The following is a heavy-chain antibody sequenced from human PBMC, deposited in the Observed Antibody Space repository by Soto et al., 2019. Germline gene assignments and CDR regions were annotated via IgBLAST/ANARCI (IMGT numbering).Heavy chain of an antibody. V-gene: IGHV5-10-1*01. D-gene: IGHD2-21*02. J-gene: IGHJ6*02. CDR3: ARSIVVVTASGYYYGMDV. CDR1: GYSFTSYW. CDR2: IDPSDSYT. Sequence: GESLKISCKGSGYSFTSYWISWVRQMSGKGLEWMGRIDPSDSYTNYSPSFQGHVTISADKSISTAYLQWSSLKASDTAMYYCARSIVVVTASGYYYGMDVWGQGTTVTVSS.